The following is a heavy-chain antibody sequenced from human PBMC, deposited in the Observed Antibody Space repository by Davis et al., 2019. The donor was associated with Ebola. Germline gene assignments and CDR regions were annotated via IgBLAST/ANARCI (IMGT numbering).Heavy chain of an antibody. CDR2: ISAYNGNT. V-gene: IGHV1-18*01. CDR1: GYTFTSHG. J-gene: IGHJ6*02. D-gene: IGHD2-15*01. Sequence: ASVKVSCKASGYTFTSHGISWARQAPGQGLEWTGWISAYNGNTNYAQKLQGRVTMTTDTSTSTAYMELRSLRSDDTAVYYCARGGGYCSGGSCYPDYYYGMDVWGQGTTVTVSS. CDR3: ARGGGYCSGGSCYPDYYYGMDV.